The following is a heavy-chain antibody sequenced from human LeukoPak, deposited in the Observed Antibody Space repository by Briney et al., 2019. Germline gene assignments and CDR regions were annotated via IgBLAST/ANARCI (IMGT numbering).Heavy chain of an antibody. J-gene: IGHJ4*02. D-gene: IGHD3-10*01. CDR2: ISSSSSYL. CDR3: ARAGSHWHYVY. CDR1: GFTFSTYS. Sequence: GGSLRLSCAASGFTFSTYSMNWVRQAPGKGLEWVSSISSSSSYLYYADSVKGRFTISRDNAKNSLSLQMNNLRVEDTAVYYCARAGSHWHYVYWGQGTVVTVSS. V-gene: IGHV3-21*01.